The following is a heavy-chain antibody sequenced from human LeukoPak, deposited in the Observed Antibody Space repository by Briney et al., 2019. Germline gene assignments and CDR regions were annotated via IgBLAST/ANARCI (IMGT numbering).Heavy chain of an antibody. D-gene: IGHD3-22*01. V-gene: IGHV1-2*02. CDR1: GYTFTGYY. CDR2: INPNSGST. Sequence: GASVKVSCKASGYTFTGYYIHWVRQAPGQGLEWMGWINPNSGSTNYAQKFQGRVTMTRDTSISTAYMELSRLKTDDTAVYYCARDDYYYDTSGYDFYFDSWGQGTLVTVSS. CDR3: ARDDYYYDTSGYDFYFDS. J-gene: IGHJ4*02.